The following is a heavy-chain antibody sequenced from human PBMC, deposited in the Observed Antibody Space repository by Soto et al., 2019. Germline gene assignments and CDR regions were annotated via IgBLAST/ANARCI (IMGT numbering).Heavy chain of an antibody. V-gene: IGHV3-23*01. Sequence: GGSLRLSCAASGFTFSGYAMTWIRQAPGKGLNWVSAITSGGDTFFADSVKGRSTISRDHSKNTFYLQMISLTAEDTALYYCAKCQSSGAFRFFFDSWGQGTLVTVSS. D-gene: IGHD3-22*01. CDR1: GFTFSGYA. J-gene: IGHJ4*02. CDR2: ITSGGDT. CDR3: AKCQSSGAFRFFFDS.